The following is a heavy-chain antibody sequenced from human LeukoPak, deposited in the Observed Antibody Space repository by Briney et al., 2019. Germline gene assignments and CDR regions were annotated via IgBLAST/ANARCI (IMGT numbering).Heavy chain of an antibody. CDR3: ARGTSGLVTTNDY. Sequence: SVKVSCKASGYTFTSYTMNWVRQAPGQGLEWMGWINTNTGNPTYAQGFTGRFVFSLDTSVSTAYLQITSLKAEDTAVYYCARGTSGLVTTNDYWGQGTLVTVSS. CDR1: GYTFTSYT. V-gene: IGHV7-4-1*02. D-gene: IGHD3/OR15-3a*01. CDR2: INTNTGNP. J-gene: IGHJ4*02.